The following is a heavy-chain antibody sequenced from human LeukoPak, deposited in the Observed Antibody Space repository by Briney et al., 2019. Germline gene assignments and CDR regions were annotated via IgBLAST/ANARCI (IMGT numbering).Heavy chain of an antibody. D-gene: IGHD2-21*02. V-gene: IGHV4-34*01. CDR3: ARGYCGGDCSLKNWFDP. CDR2: INHSGST. J-gene: IGHJ5*02. Sequence: SETLSLTCAVYGGSFSGYYWSWIRQPPGKGLEWIGEINHSGSTNYNPSLKSRVTISVDTSKNQFSLKLSSVTAADTAVHYCARGYCGGDCSLKNWFDPWGQGTLVTVSS. CDR1: GGSFSGYY.